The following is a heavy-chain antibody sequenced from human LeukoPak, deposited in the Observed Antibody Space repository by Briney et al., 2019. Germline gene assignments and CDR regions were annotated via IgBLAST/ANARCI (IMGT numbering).Heavy chain of an antibody. J-gene: IGHJ3*02. CDR1: GFTVSSNY. Sequence: GRSLRLSCAASGFTVSSNYMSWVRQAPGKGLEWVSVIYSGGSTYYADSVKGRFTISRDNSKNTLYLQMNSLRAEDTAVYYCARATQYSSGWYEVGAFDIWGQGTMVTVSS. V-gene: IGHV3-53*01. CDR2: IYSGGST. D-gene: IGHD6-19*01. CDR3: ARATQYSSGWYEVGAFDI.